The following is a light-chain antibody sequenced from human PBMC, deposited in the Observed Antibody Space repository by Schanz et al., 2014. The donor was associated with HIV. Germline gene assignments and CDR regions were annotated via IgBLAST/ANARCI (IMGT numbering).Light chain of an antibody. V-gene: IGLV2-14*03. CDR2: GVF. CDR3: SSLTTSSAPV. Sequence: SALTQPASVSGSPGQSITISCTGTSSDVGYYKYVSWYQQHPGKAPKVVIYGVFDRPSGISNRFSGSKSGNTASLTISGLQPEDEADYYCSSLTTSSAPVFGTGTKLTVL. J-gene: IGLJ1*01. CDR1: SSDVGYYKY.